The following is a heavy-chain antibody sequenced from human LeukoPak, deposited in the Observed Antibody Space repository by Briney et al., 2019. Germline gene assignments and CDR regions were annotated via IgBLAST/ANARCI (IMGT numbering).Heavy chain of an antibody. CDR1: GFSLCTSGMR. CDR2: IDWDDDK. D-gene: IGHD4-11*01. J-gene: IGHJ3*02. Sequence: SGPALVKPTQTLTLTCTFSGFSLCTSGMRVSWIRQAPGKALEWLARIDWDDDKFYSTSLKTRLTISKDTSKNQVVLTMTNMEPVDTGTYYSAHYTWTHPLSSAFDTWGPGTMVTVSS. V-gene: IGHV2-70*04. CDR3: AHYTWTHPLSSAFDT.